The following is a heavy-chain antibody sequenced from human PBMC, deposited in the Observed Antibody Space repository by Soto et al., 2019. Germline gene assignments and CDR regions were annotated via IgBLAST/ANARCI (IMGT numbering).Heavy chain of an antibody. CDR2: INPSGSST. CDR3: ESTYYNPSLKSRVTISVDTSKSQFSLKLSSVTAADTAVYYCARDRKVGLRYCSSTSCPYYYYYYMDV. J-gene: IGHJ6*03. CDR1: GYTFTSYY. D-gene: IGHD2-21*02. V-gene: IGHV1-46*01. Sequence: ASVKVSCKASGYTFTSYYMHWVRQAPGQGLEWMGIINPSGSSTSYAQKLQSRVTMTRDTSTSTVYMELSSLRSEDTAVNYCESTYYNPSLKSRVTISVDTSKSQFSLKLSSVTAADTAVYYCARDRKVGLRYCSSTSCPYYYYYYMDVWGKGTTVTVSS.